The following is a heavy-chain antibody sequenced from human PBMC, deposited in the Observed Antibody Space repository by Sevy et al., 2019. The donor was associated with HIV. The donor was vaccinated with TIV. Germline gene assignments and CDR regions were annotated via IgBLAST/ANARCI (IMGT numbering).Heavy chain of an antibody. Sequence: SETLSLPCTVSGCSITSLYWNWIRQPPGKGLEWIANIYYNGHINYNPSLQSRVTLSLDTSKNQFSLRLSSVTAADTDMYYCAGENAWGRGYSWGQGTLVTVSS. CDR3: AGENAWGRGYS. CDR1: GCSITSLY. V-gene: IGHV4-59*08. CDR2: IYYNGHI. J-gene: IGHJ4*02. D-gene: IGHD1-26*01.